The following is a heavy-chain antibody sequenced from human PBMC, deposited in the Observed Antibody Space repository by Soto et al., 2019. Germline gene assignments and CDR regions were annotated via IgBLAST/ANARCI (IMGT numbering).Heavy chain of an antibody. J-gene: IGHJ2*01. CDR3: AKVDFDNWFFDI. Sequence: EVQLLESGGGLVHPGGSLRLSCAASGLTFNDYAMSWVRQAPGKGLEWVSANSGSGATTYYADSVKGRFTISRDNSRDTLYLEMKRLRAEDTAIYYCAKVDFDNWFFDIWGRGTLVTVSS. CDR2: NSGSGATT. V-gene: IGHV3-23*01. CDR1: GLTFNDYA.